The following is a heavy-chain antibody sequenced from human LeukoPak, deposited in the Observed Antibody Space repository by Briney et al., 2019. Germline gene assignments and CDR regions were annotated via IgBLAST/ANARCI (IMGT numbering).Heavy chain of an antibody. CDR1: GGSLSGYY. D-gene: IGHD6-19*01. Sequence: ESSETLSLTCAVYGGSLSGYYWGWIRQPPGKGLEWIGSIYYSGSTYYNPSLKSRVTISVDTSKNQFSLKLSSVTAADTAVYYCATFAVRRGWLVTQDYWGQGTLVTVSS. J-gene: IGHJ4*02. V-gene: IGHV4-39*01. CDR2: IYYSGST. CDR3: ATFAVRRGWLVTQDY.